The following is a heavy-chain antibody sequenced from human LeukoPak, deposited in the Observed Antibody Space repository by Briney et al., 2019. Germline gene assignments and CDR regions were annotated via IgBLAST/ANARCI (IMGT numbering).Heavy chain of an antibody. CDR3: LLTGYYLYYFDY. V-gene: IGHV4-39*01. D-gene: IGHD3-9*01. CDR2: IYYSGSN. CDR1: GRSISSSSYY. Sequence: PSETLSLTRTVSGRSISSSSYYWGWVPQPRGKGLEWMGSIYYSGSNYSNPSLKSRVTISVDTSKNQFSLKLSSVTAADTAVYYCLLTGYYLYYFDYWGQGTLGTVSS. J-gene: IGHJ4*02.